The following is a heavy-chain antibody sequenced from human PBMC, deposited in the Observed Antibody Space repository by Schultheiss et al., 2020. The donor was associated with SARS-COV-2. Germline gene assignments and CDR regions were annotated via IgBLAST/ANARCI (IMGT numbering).Heavy chain of an antibody. D-gene: IGHD2-8*01. CDR1: GGSFSGYY. J-gene: IGHJ5*02. CDR3: ARSKYGRKGSQFDP. CDR2: IYYSGST. Sequence: SQTLSLTCAVYGGSFSGYYWSWIRQPPGKGLEWIGYIYYSGSTKYSPSLESRVTISLDTSQKQFSPKLYSVTAADTAIYYCARSKYGRKGSQFDPWGQGTLVTVSS. V-gene: IGHV4-34*11.